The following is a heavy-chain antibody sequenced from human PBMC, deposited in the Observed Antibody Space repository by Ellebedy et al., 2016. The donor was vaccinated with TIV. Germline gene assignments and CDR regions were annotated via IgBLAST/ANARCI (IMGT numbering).Heavy chain of an antibody. CDR1: GGTFSSYA. Sequence: AASVKVSCKASGGTFSSYAISWLRQARGQGLEWMGGIIPVFGTANYAQKFQGRVTISADESTSTAYMELSSLRSDDTAVYYCASGRNCSSPTCPNAYVMDVWGQGTTVIVSS. CDR3: ASGRNCSSPTCPNAYVMDV. J-gene: IGHJ6*02. CDR2: IIPVFGTA. V-gene: IGHV1-69*13. D-gene: IGHD2-2*01.